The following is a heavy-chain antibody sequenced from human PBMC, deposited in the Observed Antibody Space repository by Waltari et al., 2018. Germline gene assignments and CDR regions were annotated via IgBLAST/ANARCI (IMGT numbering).Heavy chain of an antibody. CDR1: GGSITTNRHY. CDR3: ATYVGASIGTAAFDV. V-gene: IGHV4-39*01. Sequence: QLHLQESGPGLVQPSETLSLTCSVSGGSITTNRHYWGWIRQPPGKGLEWTATISYRGATYTSPSLKRRLTRSVDTFKNQCSLKLSSVTAGDTAVYYCATYVGASIGTAAFDVWGQGTMVTVSS. J-gene: IGHJ3*01. CDR2: ISYRGAT. D-gene: IGHD3-16*01.